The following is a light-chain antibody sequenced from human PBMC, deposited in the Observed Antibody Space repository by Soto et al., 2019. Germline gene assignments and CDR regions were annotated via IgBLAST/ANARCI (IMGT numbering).Light chain of an antibody. CDR2: AAS. J-gene: IGKJ3*01. V-gene: IGKV3-15*01. CDR3: QQYKNWPPIT. Sequence: EIVMTQSPATLSVSPGERATLSCRASQSVSGNLAWYQQKPGQVPRLLIYAASTRATGIPARFSGSGSGTEFTLTIDSLQSEDFAVYYCQQYKNWPPITFGPGTKVDIK. CDR1: QSVSGN.